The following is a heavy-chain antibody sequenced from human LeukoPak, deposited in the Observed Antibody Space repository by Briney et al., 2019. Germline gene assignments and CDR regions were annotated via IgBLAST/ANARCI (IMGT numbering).Heavy chain of an antibody. V-gene: IGHV1-69*13. CDR3: ARGYDYGDYPFDY. D-gene: IGHD4-17*01. J-gene: IGHJ4*02. CDR2: IIPIFGTA. Sequence: SVKVSCKASGGTFSSYAISWARQAPGQGLEWMGGIIPIFGTANYAQKFQGRVTITADESTSTAYMELSSLRSEDTAVYYCARGYDYGDYPFDYWGQGTLVTVSS. CDR1: GGTFSSYA.